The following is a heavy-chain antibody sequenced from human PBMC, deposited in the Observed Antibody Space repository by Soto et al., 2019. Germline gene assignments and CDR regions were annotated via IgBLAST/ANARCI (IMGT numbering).Heavy chain of an antibody. V-gene: IGHV3-15*01. CDR3: TTGLLYDYGGNGDFDY. CDR1: GFTFSNAW. Sequence: LSLTCAASGFTFSNAWMSWVRQAPGKGLEWVGRIKSKTDGGTTDYAAPVKGRFTISRDDSKNTLYLQMNSLKTEDTAVYYCTTGLLYDYGGNGDFDYWGQGTLVTVSS. J-gene: IGHJ4*02. D-gene: IGHD4-17*01. CDR2: IKSKTDGGTT.